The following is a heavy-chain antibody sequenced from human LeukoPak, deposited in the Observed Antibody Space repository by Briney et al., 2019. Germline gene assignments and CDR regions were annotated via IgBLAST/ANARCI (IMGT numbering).Heavy chain of an antibody. D-gene: IGHD3-22*01. V-gene: IGHV1-69*05. J-gene: IGHJ3*02. CDR3: AMSYYYDSSGYWIGAFDI. Sequence: AVKVSCKASGGTFSSYAISWGRQEPGQGVEWMGGISAGFGTANYAQKFQGRVTITTDESTSTAYMELSSLRSEDTAVYYCAMSYYYDSSGYWIGAFDIWGQGTMVTVSS. CDR2: ISAGFGTA. CDR1: GGTFSSYA.